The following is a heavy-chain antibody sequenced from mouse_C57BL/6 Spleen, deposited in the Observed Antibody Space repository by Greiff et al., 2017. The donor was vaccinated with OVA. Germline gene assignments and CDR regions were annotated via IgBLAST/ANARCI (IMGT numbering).Heavy chain of an antibody. CDR3: ARGGYYVFDY. Sequence: DVKLVESGGGLVKPGGSLKLSCAASGFTFSSYAMSWVRQTPEKRLEWVATISDGGSYTYYPDNVKGRFTISRDNAKNNLYLQMSHLKSEDTAMYYCARGGYYVFDYWGQGTTLTVSS. J-gene: IGHJ2*01. CDR2: ISDGGSYT. V-gene: IGHV5-4*03. CDR1: GFTFSSYA. D-gene: IGHD2-3*01.